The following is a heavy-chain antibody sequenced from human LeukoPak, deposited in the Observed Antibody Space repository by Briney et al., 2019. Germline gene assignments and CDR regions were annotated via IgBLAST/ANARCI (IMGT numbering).Heavy chain of an antibody. CDR1: GFTFSSYG. CDR3: AKLVRGAYYFDY. CDR2: IRYDGSNK. D-gene: IGHD3-10*01. J-gene: IGHJ4*02. V-gene: IGHV3-30*02. Sequence: GGSLRPSCAASGFTFSSYGMHWVRQAPGKGLEWVAFIRYDGSNKYYADSVKGRFTISRDNSKNTLYLQMNSLRAEDTAVYYCAKLVRGAYYFDYRGQGTLVTVSS.